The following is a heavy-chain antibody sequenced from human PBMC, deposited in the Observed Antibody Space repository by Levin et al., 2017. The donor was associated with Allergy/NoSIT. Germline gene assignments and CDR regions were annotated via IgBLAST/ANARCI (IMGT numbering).Heavy chain of an antibody. CDR3: AKARITKGIAATGTGDYYYGMDV. CDR2: INPNSGGT. Sequence: ASVKVSCKASGYTFTGYYMHWVRQAPGHGLEWMGWINPNSGGTRNAQKFQGRVTMTRDTSISTAYMELSRLGSDDTAIYYCAKARITKGIAATGTGDYYYGMDVWGQGTTVTVSS. D-gene: IGHD6-13*01. CDR1: GYTFTGYY. J-gene: IGHJ6*02. V-gene: IGHV1-2*02.